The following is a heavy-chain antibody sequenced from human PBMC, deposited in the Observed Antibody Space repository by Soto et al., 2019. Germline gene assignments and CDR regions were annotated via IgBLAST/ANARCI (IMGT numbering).Heavy chain of an antibody. CDR2: IYYRGNA. V-gene: IGHV4-39*01. CDR3: ARLEGLATISYYFDF. Sequence: QLQLQESGPGLVKPSETLSLTCSVSDDSINSDKYYWGWIRQPPGKGLEWIGSIYYRGNAYYNPSLQTRVTISLDKSKCHFSLKLNSVTAADSAVYFCARLEGLATISYYFDFWGPGALVTVSS. D-gene: IGHD3-9*01. CDR1: DDSINSDKYY. J-gene: IGHJ4*02.